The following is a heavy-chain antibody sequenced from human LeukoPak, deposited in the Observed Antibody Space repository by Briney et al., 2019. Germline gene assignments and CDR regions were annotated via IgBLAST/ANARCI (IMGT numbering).Heavy chain of an antibody. J-gene: IGHJ4*02. CDR3: ARHNPLPYYFDY. V-gene: IGHV4-34*01. CDR1: GGSFSGYY. Sequence: SETLSLTCAVYGGSFSGYYWSWIRQPPGKGLEWIGEINHSGSTNYNPSLKSRVTISVDTSKNQFSLKLSSVTAADTAVYYCARHNPLPYYFDYWGQGTLVTVSS. CDR2: INHSGST.